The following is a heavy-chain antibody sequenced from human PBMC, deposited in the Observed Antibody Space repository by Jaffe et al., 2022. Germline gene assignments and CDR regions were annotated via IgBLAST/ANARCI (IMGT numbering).Heavy chain of an antibody. CDR3: TRGRRPVAGRGPKYYYDF. D-gene: IGHD6-19*01. J-gene: IGHJ4*02. CDR1: GFPLSSYA. CDR2: FSTDGRT. Sequence: EVRLLESGGDLVQPGGSLRLSCAASGFPLSSYAMNWVRQAPGKGLEWVSSFSTDGRTYYSDSVNGRFTILRDTSKSTVSLEMNSLTAEDTAIYFCTRGRRPVAGRGPKYYYDFWGQGTLVTVSS. V-gene: IGHV3-23*01.